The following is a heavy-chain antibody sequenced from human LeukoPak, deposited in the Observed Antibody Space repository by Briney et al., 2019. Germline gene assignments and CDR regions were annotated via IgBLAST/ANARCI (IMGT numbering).Heavy chain of an antibody. CDR2: MSYDGSNK. V-gene: IGHV3-30-3*02. D-gene: IGHD6-6*01. J-gene: IGHJ5*02. CDR3: AKKHQLVGMYNWFDP. Sequence: GGSLRLSCAASGFTFSSYAMSWVRQAPGKGLEWVAVMSYDGSNKYYADSVRGRFTISRDNSKNTLYLQMSSLRTEDTAVYYCAKKHQLVGMYNWFDPWGQGTLVTVSS. CDR1: GFTFSSYA.